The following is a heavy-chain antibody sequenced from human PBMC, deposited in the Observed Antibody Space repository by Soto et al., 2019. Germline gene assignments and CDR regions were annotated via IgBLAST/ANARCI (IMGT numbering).Heavy chain of an antibody. J-gene: IGHJ4*02. Sequence: QVQLQESGPGLVKPSETLSLTCTVSGGSVSSGTYYWTWIRQPPGKGLEWIGYVYYSGSTKYNPSLKSRDTISVDTSKNQFSLKLSSVTAADTAIYYCARDRVSYGGYFDYWGQGTLVTVSS. V-gene: IGHV4-61*01. D-gene: IGHD3-16*01. CDR2: VYYSGST. CDR3: ARDRVSYGGYFDY. CDR1: GGSVSSGTYY.